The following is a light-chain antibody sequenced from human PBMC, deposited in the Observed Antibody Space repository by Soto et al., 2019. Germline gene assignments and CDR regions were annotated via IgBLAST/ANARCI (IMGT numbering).Light chain of an antibody. J-gene: IGKJ5*01. CDR2: DAY. V-gene: IGKV3-11*01. CDR3: QQRHMWPIT. Sequence: EVVLTQSPVTLSLSPGERATLSCRASQSFRGLLAWYQQKPGQAPRLLIYDAYNRATGIPPRFSGSGSGTDFAPTISRLEPEVSAVYYCQQRHMWPITFGQGARLEIK. CDR1: QSFRGL.